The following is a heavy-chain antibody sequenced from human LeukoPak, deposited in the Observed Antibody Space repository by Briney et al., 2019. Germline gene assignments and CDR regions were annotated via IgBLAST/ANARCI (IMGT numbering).Heavy chain of an antibody. V-gene: IGHV1-18*01. CDR2: MKTDNDNR. Sequence: ASVKVSCKASGYSFTDYGLGWVRQAPGQGLEWMGWMKTDNDNRNYAQKFQGRVFMTTDASTSTAYTELKNLKSDDTAVYYCARDNSGEVADISDAFDIWGQGTKVTVSS. D-gene: IGHD3-16*01. J-gene: IGHJ3*02. CDR3: ARDNSGEVADISDAFDI. CDR1: GYSFTDYG.